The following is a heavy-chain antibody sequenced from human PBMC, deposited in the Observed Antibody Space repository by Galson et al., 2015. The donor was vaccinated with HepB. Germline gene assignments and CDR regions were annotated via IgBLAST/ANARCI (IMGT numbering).Heavy chain of an antibody. CDR3: ARHEKGYDFWSGYYAFDP. CDR1: GYSFRSYS. J-gene: IGHJ5*02. D-gene: IGHD3-3*01. Sequence: QSGAEVKKPGESLKLSCKGSGYSFRSYSIAWVRQMPGKGLEWMGIINPGDSDTRYSPSFQGQVTISADKSISTAYLQWSSLKASDTAMYYCARHEKGYDFWSGYYAFDPWGQGTLVTVSS. CDR2: INPGDSDT. V-gene: IGHV5-51*01.